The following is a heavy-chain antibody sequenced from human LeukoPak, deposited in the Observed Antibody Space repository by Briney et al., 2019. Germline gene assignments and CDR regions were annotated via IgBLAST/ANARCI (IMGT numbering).Heavy chain of an antibody. J-gene: IGHJ4*02. CDR1: GFTFSTYA. V-gene: IGHV3-23*01. Sequence: PGGSLRLSCAASGFTFSTYAMSWVRQAPGKGLEWVSAISGSGAITYYSDSVKGRFTISRDNSKNTLYPQVNSLRAEDAAVYYCAKDPSASYLYFDYWGQGTLVTVSS. CDR3: AKDPSASYLYFDY. D-gene: IGHD1-26*01. CDR2: ISGSGAIT.